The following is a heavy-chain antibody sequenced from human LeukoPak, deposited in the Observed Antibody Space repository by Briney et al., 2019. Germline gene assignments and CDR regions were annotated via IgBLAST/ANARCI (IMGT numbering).Heavy chain of an antibody. Sequence: GASVKVSCKASGYTFTGYYMHWVRQAPGQGLEWMGWINPNSGGTNYAQKFQGRVTMTRDTSISTAYMELSRLRSDDTAVYYCVRVLAVAGTSLRYWGQGTLVTVSS. CDR2: INPNSGGT. CDR1: GYTFTGYY. CDR3: VRVLAVAGTSLRY. V-gene: IGHV1-2*02. J-gene: IGHJ4*02. D-gene: IGHD6-19*01.